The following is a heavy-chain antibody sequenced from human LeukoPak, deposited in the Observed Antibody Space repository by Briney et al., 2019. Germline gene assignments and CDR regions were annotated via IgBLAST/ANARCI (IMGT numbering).Heavy chain of an antibody. J-gene: IGHJ5*02. CDR3: YSSGRGP. V-gene: IGHV3-15*01. CDR2: IKSKTAGGAT. D-gene: IGHD3-10*01. Sequence: PGGSLRLSCEASGLTFSNAWMTWVRQTPGEGLEWVGRIKSKTAGGATDYAAPVKGRFTISGDNSEKTAFLQMNSLQSEDTAVYFCYSSGRGPWSEGTLVIVSS. CDR1: GLTFSNAW.